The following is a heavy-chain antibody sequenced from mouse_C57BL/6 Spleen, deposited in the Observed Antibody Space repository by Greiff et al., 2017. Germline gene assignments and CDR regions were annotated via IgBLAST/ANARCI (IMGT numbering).Heavy chain of an antibody. V-gene: IGHV1-82*01. CDR3: ARYDGYYAAWFAY. CDR1: GYAFSSSW. Sequence: VPLQESGPELVKPGASVKISCKASGYAFSSSWMHWVKQSPGKGLAWIGRLYPGAGATNYNGKFKGKTTLTAAETASTAYMQLSSLTSEDSAVYFCARYDGYYAAWFAYWGQGTLVTVSA. J-gene: IGHJ3*01. D-gene: IGHD2-3*01. CDR2: LYPGAGAT.